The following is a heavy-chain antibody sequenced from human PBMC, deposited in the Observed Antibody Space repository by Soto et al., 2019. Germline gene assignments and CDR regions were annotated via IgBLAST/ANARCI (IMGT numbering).Heavy chain of an antibody. D-gene: IGHD6-19*01. CDR1: GGSISSYY. Sequence: SETLSLTCTVSGGSISSYYWSWIRQPPGKGLEWIGYIYYSGSTNYNPSLKSRVTISVDNAKTSLYLQMDSLRNEDTAVYYCARFFGSGFDYWGQGTLVTVSS. CDR2: IYYSGST. J-gene: IGHJ4*02. CDR3: ARFFGSGFDY. V-gene: IGHV4-59*12.